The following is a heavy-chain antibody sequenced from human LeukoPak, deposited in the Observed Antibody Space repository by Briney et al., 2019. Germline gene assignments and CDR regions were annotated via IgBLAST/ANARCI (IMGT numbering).Heavy chain of an antibody. CDR3: ARGAVLRFLEGLQSYAFDI. CDR1: GFTVSSNY. J-gene: IGHJ3*02. V-gene: IGHV3-66*01. Sequence: GGSLRLSCAASGFTVSSNYMSWVRQAPGKGLEWVSVIYSGGSTYYADSVKGRFTISRDNSKNTLYLQMNSLRAEDTAVYYCARGAVLRFLEGLQSYAFDIWGQGTMVTVSS. D-gene: IGHD3-3*01. CDR2: IYSGGST.